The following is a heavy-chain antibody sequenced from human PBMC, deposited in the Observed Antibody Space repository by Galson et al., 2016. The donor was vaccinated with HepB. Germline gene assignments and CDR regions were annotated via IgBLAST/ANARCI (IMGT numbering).Heavy chain of an antibody. CDR3: ARGVPGYLYL. CDR2: IWYDGSHK. Sequence: SLRLSCAASGFIFSSYGMHWVRQAPGKGLEWVAVIWYDGSHKYYADSVKGRFTISRDNSNNSLFLQMNSLRAEDTTVYYCARGVPGYLYLWGRGTLVTVSS. D-gene: IGHD3-3*01. V-gene: IGHV3-33*01. J-gene: IGHJ2*01. CDR1: GFIFSSYG.